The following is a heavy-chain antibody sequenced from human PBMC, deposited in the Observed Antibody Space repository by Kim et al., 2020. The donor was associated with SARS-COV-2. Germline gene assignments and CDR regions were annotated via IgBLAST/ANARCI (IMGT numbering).Heavy chain of an antibody. Sequence: SETLSLTCTVSGGSISSYYWSWIRQPPGKGLEWIGYIYYSGSTNYNPSLKSRVTISVDTSKNQFSLKLSSVTAANTAVYYCARDSRRDTAMERMLSYYYYGMDVWGQGTTVTVSS. CDR1: GGSISSYY. D-gene: IGHD5-18*01. CDR2: IYYSGST. J-gene: IGHJ6*02. V-gene: IGHV4-59*01. CDR3: ARDSRRDTAMERMLSYYYYGMDV.